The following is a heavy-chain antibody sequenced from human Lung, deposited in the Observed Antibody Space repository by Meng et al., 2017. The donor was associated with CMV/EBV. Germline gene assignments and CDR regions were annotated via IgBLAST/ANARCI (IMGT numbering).Heavy chain of an antibody. CDR1: GGTFSSYG. CDR2: TIPIFGSA. J-gene: IGHJ6*02. Sequence: SXXVSXKASGGTFSSYGFTWVRQAPGQGLEWIGGTIPIFGSANYAQSFQGRVTISTDESTSTAYMELSSLRSDDTAVYYCARGSYGGNPDYFYFYVMDVGXQGNXVTVSS. V-gene: IGHV1-69*05. D-gene: IGHD4-23*01. CDR3: ARGSYGGNPDYFYFYVMDV.